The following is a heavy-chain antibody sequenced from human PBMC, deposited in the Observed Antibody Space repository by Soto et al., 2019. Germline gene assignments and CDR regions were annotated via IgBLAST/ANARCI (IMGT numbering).Heavy chain of an antibody. CDR3: ARCAYYDILTGYYDY. CDR1: GGSISSYY. D-gene: IGHD3-9*01. V-gene: IGHV4-59*08. CDR2: IYYSGST. J-gene: IGHJ4*02. Sequence: ETLSLTCTVSGGSISSYYWSWIRQPPGKGLEWIGYIYYSGSTNYNPSLKSRVTISVDTSKNQFSLKLSSVTAADTAVYYCARCAYYDILTGYYDYWGQGTLVTVSS.